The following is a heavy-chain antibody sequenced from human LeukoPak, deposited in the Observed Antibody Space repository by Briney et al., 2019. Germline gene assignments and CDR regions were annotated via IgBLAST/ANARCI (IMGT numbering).Heavy chain of an antibody. CDR1: GGSISSYY. Sequence: SETLSLTCTVSGGSISSYYWSWIRQPPGKGLEWIGYIYYSGSTDYNPSLKSRVTISVYTSKNQFSLKLSSVTAADTAVYYCARLKYYYDSSGYRAEYFQHWGQGTLVTVSS. V-gene: IGHV4-59*01. CDR2: IYYSGST. CDR3: ARLKYYYDSSGYRAEYFQH. D-gene: IGHD3-22*01. J-gene: IGHJ1*01.